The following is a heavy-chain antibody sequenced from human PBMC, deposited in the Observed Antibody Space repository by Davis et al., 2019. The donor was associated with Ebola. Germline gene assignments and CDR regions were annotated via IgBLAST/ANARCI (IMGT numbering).Heavy chain of an antibody. CDR2: VSHSEREK. J-gene: IGHJ4*02. V-gene: IGHV3-30*04. CDR1: GFTFSDHA. CDR3: ARAVFHEVLDY. Sequence: GESLKISCAASGFTFSDHAMHWIRQAPGKGLEWVAVVSHSEREKFYADSVKGRFTISRDNSENTLYLQMNSLTADDTAVYYCARAVFHEVLDYWGQGTPVTVSP. D-gene: IGHD3-3*01.